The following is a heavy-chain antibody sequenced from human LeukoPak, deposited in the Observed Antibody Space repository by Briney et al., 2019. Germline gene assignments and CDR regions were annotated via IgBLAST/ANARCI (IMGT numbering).Heavy chain of an antibody. D-gene: IGHD2-21*02. V-gene: IGHV4-34*01. CDR2: INHSGST. CDR1: GGSFSGYY. CDR3: ARGSRWFDP. Sequence: SETLSLICAVYGGSFSGYYWSWIRQPPGKGLEWIGEINHSGSTNYNPSLKSRVTISVDTSKNQFSLKLSSVTAADTAVYYCARGSRWFDPWGQGTLVTVSS. J-gene: IGHJ5*02.